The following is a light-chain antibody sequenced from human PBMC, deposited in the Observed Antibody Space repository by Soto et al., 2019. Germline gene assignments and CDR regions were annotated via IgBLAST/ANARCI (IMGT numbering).Light chain of an antibody. Sequence: EIELTQSPATLSLSAGERATLSCRASQSVSTYFAWYQQKSGQAPRLLIYDASNRATGIPARFSGSGSGTDITLSISSLEPEDFAVYYCQQRSTWPLTFGGGTKVEIK. CDR1: QSVSTY. V-gene: IGKV3-11*01. CDR3: QQRSTWPLT. J-gene: IGKJ4*01. CDR2: DAS.